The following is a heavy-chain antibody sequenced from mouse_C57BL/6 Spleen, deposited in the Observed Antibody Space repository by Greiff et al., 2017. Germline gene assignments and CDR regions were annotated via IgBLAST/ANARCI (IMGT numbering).Heavy chain of an antibody. D-gene: IGHD1-1*01. Sequence: VQLQQPGAELVKPGASVKLSCKASGYTFTSYWMQWVKQRPGQGLEWIGEIDPSDSYTNYNQKFKGKATLTVDTSSSTAYMQLSSLTSEDSAVYYCVRWNYDGSSFLVDDWGQGTTLPVSS. CDR2: IDPSDSYT. J-gene: IGHJ2*01. V-gene: IGHV1-50*01. CDR1: GYTFTSYW. CDR3: VRWNYDGSSFLVDD.